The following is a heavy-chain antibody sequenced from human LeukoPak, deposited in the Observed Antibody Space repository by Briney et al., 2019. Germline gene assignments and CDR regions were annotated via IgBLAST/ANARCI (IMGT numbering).Heavy chain of an antibody. CDR1: GFTFSSHS. D-gene: IGHD6-13*01. CDR3: ARVTQQLVLEAGAYYYYMDV. CDR2: ISSRSSTI. J-gene: IGHJ6*03. V-gene: IGHV3-48*02. Sequence: GGSLRLSCAASGFTFSSHSMNWVRQAPGKGLEWVSYISSRSSTIYYTDSVKGRFTISRDNAKNSLYLQMNSLRDEDTAMYFCARVTQQLVLEAGAYYYYMDVWGKGTTVTVSS.